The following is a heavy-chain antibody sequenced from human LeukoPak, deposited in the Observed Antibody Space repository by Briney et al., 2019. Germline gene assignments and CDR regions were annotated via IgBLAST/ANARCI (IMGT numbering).Heavy chain of an antibody. CDR3: TTEIRSGSSRRKSPNY. V-gene: IGHV3-15*01. J-gene: IGHJ4*02. D-gene: IGHD1-26*01. CDR2: IKSKTDGGTT. Sequence: PGGSLRLSCAASGFTFSNAWMSWVRQAPGKGLEWVGRIKSKTDGGTTDYAAPVKGRFTISRDDSKNTLYLQMNSLKTEDTAVYYCTTEIRSGSSRRKSPNYWGQGTLVTVSS. CDR1: GFTFSNAW.